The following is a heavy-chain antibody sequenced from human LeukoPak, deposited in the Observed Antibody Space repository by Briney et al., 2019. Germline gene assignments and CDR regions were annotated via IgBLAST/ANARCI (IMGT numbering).Heavy chain of an antibody. V-gene: IGHV4-59*08. D-gene: IGHD6-19*01. Sequence: PSETLSLTCTVSGGSISSYYWSWIRQPPGKGLEWIGYIYYSGSTNYNPSLKSRVTISVDTSKNQFSLKLSSVTAADTAVDYCASPYSSGWGAFDIWGQGTMVTVSS. J-gene: IGHJ3*02. CDR3: ASPYSSGWGAFDI. CDR1: GGSISSYY. CDR2: IYYSGST.